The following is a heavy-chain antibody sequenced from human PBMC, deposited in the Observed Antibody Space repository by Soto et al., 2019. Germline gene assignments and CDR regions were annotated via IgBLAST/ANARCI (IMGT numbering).Heavy chain of an antibody. CDR1: GFSFSSYA. V-gene: IGHV3-30-3*01. CDR2: MSHDGINK. Sequence: QVRLVESGGGVVQPGRYLRLSCTASGFSFSSYAMYWYRQPPGKGLEWVAVMSHDGINKHYADSVQGRVTVSRDNSNHSLDLQLNSLRGEDKAMYYCARDMYSSDYFVKWFEPWGQGTLVTVSS. D-gene: IGHD6-19*01. CDR3: ARDMYSSDYFVKWFEP. J-gene: IGHJ5*02.